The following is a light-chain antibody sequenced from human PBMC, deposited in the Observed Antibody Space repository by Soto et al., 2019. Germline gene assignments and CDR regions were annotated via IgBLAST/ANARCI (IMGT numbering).Light chain of an antibody. CDR2: RAS. CDR3: QQYQNLWT. V-gene: IGKV3-15*01. Sequence: IGMTQSPATLSVSPGERATLSCRASQTIYGNVAWYQQRPGQPPRLLIYRASSRATGIPARFSGSGSGTEFTLNINSLQSEYFAVYYCQQYQNLWTFGQGTKVDIX. J-gene: IGKJ1*01. CDR1: QTIYGN.